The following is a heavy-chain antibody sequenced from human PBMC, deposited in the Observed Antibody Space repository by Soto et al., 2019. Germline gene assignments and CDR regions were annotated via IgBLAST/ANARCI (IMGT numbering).Heavy chain of an antibody. D-gene: IGHD2-21*01. J-gene: IGHJ4*02. V-gene: IGHV3-15*05. Sequence: GGSLRLSCAASGFTFINAWMSWVRQAPGKGLEWVGRIKSKIDGGTTDYAAPVKGRFAISRDDSENTLYLQMNSLRAEDTAVYYCVRDHIGVGIDYWGLGTLVTVSS. CDR3: VRDHIGVGIDY. CDR2: IKSKIDGGTT. CDR1: GFTFINAW.